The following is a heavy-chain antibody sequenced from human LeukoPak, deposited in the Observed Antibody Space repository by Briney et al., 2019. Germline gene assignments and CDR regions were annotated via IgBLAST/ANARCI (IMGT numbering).Heavy chain of an antibody. CDR2: ISYDGSNK. CDR3: ARDLYYYDSSGYYYQFDY. CDR1: GFTFSSYA. Sequence: GGSLRLSCAASGFTFSSYAMHWVRQAPGKGLEWVAVISYDGSNKYYADSVKGRFTISRDNSKNTLYLQMNSLRAEDTAVYYCARDLYYYDSSGYYYQFDYRGQGTLVTVSS. V-gene: IGHV3-30*04. J-gene: IGHJ4*02. D-gene: IGHD3-22*01.